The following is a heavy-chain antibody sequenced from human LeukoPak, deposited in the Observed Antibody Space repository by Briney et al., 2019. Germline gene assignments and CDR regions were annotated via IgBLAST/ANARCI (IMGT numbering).Heavy chain of an antibody. Sequence: SETLSPTCAVYGGSFSGYYWSWIRQPPGKGLEWIGEINHSGSTNYNPSLKSRVTISVDTSKNQFSLKLSSVTAADTAVYYCTRESLNYDILTGKSRGWFDYWGQGTLVTVSS. CDR1: GGSFSGYY. CDR2: INHSGST. J-gene: IGHJ5*01. CDR3: TRESLNYDILTGKSRGWFDY. D-gene: IGHD3-9*01. V-gene: IGHV4-34*01.